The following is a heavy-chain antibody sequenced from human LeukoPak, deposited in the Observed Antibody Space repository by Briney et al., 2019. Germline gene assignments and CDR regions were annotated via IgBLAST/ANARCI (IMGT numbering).Heavy chain of an antibody. J-gene: IGHJ4*02. D-gene: IGHD1-26*01. CDR1: GYSFTSYW. Sequence: GESLKISCKGSGYSFTSYWIGWVRQMPGKGLEWMGIIYPGDSDTRYSPSFQGQVTISADKSISTAYLQWSSLKASDTAMYYCARPSWDTLGVGYFDYWGQGTLVTVSS. V-gene: IGHV5-51*01. CDR3: ARPSWDTLGVGYFDY. CDR2: IYPGDSDT.